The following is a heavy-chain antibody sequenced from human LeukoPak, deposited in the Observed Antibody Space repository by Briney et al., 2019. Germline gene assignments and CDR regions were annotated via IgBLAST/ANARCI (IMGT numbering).Heavy chain of an antibody. V-gene: IGHV4-59*08. CDR2: IHYFGST. D-gene: IGHD1-20*01. J-gene: IGHJ4*02. CDR3: ARHPYGDNSGMIDH. CDR1: GGSISPYY. Sequence: SETLSLTCTVSGGSISPYYWSWIRQPPGKGLQWIGYIHYFGSTNYNPSLMSRVTISIDTPKNQISLKLNSLTAADTAVYYCARHPYGDNSGMIDHWGQGTLVTVS.